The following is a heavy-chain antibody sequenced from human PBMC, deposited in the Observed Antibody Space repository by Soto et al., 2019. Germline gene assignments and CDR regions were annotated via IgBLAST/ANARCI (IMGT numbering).Heavy chain of an antibody. CDR3: ARGATIFGVAHYGMDV. V-gene: IGHV1-2*02. CDR1: GYTFTGYY. CDR2: INPNSGGT. J-gene: IGHJ6*02. Sequence: ASVKVSCKASGYTFTGYYMHWVRQAPGQGLEWMGWINPNSGGTNYAQKFQGRVTMTRDTSISTAYMELSRLRSDDTAVYYRARGATIFGVAHYGMDVWGQWTTVTVSS. D-gene: IGHD3-3*01.